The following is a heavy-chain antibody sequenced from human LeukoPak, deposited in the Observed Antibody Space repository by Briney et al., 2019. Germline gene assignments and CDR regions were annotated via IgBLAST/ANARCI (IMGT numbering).Heavy chain of an antibody. Sequence: ASVKVSCKASGYTFTSYAMHWVRRAPGQRLEWMGWINAGNGNTKYSQEFQGRVTITRDTSASTAYMELSSLRSEDMAVYYCARVNTAMVIGYYYYYMDVWGKGTTVTISS. CDR2: INAGNGNT. CDR3: ARVNTAMVIGYYYYYMDV. J-gene: IGHJ6*03. V-gene: IGHV1-3*03. D-gene: IGHD5-18*01. CDR1: GYTFTSYA.